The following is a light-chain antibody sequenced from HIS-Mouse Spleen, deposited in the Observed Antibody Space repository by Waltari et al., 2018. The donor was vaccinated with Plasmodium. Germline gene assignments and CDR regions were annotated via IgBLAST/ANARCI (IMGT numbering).Light chain of an antibody. V-gene: IGKV1-39*01. CDR1: QRISSY. Sequence: DIQMTQSPSSLSASVGDRVTITCRASQRISSYLNWYQQKPGKAPKLLIYAASSLQSGVPSRLRGSGSGTDCTLTISSLQPKDFATYYCQQSYSTPQLTFGGGTKVEIK. CDR3: QQSYSTPQLT. CDR2: AAS. J-gene: IGKJ4*01.